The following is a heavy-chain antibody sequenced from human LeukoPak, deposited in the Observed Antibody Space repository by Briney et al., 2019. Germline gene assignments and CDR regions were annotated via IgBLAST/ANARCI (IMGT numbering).Heavy chain of an antibody. V-gene: IGHV4-30-4*01. Sequence: SETLSLTCTVSGGSISSGDYYWSWIRQPPGKGLEWIGHIYYSGSTYYNPSLKSRVTISVDTSKNQFSLKLSSVTAADTAVYYCARAGYDFWDNWFDPWGQGTLVTVSS. CDR3: ARAGYDFWDNWFDP. CDR2: IYYSGST. D-gene: IGHD3-3*01. J-gene: IGHJ5*02. CDR1: GGSISSGDYY.